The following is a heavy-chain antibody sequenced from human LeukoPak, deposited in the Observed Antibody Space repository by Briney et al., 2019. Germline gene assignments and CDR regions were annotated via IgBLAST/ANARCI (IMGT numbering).Heavy chain of an antibody. CDR2: ITSITTNT. CDR3: AKHLLVGGTRGAYAFDI. D-gene: IGHD1-26*01. Sequence: GGTLRLSCAASGFTFSNYAMSWVRQAPGKGLEWVSLITSITTNTYYADSVKGRFTISRDNSKNTLDLQMNSLRAEDTAGYYCAKHLLVGGTRGAYAFDIWGRGTMVTVSS. CDR1: GFTFSNYA. J-gene: IGHJ3*02. V-gene: IGHV3-23*01.